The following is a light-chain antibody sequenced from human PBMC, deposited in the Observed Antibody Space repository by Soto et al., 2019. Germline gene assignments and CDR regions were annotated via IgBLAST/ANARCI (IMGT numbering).Light chain of an antibody. CDR3: SSYTTTKALI. Sequence: QAASVSGSPGQSITISCTGTSSDVGGYNHVSWYQQHPGKAPKLVISQVTNRPSGVSNRFSGSKSGNTASLTISGLQAEDEADYYCSSYTTTKALIFGGGTKLTVL. CDR1: SSDVGGYNH. J-gene: IGLJ2*01. CDR2: QVT. V-gene: IGLV2-14*01.